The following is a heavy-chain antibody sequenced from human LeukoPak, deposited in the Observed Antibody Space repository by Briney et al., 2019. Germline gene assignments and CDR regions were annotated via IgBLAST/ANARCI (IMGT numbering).Heavy chain of an antibody. V-gene: IGHV1-2*02. CDR2: INPNSGGT. CDR3: ARVGGAQLWPPDY. CDR1: GYAFTGYY. Sequence: ASVKVSCKASGYAFTGYYMHWVRQAPGQGLEWMGWINPNSGGTNYAQKFQGRVTMTRDTSISTAYMELSRLRSDDTAVYYCARVGGAQLWPPDYWGQGTLVTVSS. D-gene: IGHD5-18*01. J-gene: IGHJ4*02.